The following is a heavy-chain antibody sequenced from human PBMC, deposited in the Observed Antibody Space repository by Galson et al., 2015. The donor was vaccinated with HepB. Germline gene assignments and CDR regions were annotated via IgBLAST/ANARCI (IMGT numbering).Heavy chain of an antibody. CDR2: IKHDGNET. J-gene: IGHJ5*02. CDR3: ARAGDGSGYYQLWWFDT. CDR1: GFSIISYT. Sequence: SLRLSCAVSGFSIISYTMSWVRQAPGKGLEWVANIKHDGNETRYVDCMRGRITISRDNAKSSLYLQMNRLRIEDTAVYYCARAGDGSGYYQLWWFDTWGQGTLVTVSS. D-gene: IGHD3-22*01. V-gene: IGHV3-7*01.